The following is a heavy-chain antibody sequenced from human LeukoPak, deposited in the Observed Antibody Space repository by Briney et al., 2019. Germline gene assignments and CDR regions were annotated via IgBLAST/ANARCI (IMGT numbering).Heavy chain of an antibody. CDR3: AGGAGVYYYGMDV. V-gene: IGHV3-23*01. CDR1: GGTFSSCG. Sequence: GGSLRLSCAASGGTFSSCGLSWVRQAPGKGLGLVSAISGSGGSTYYADSVKGRFTISRDNSQNTLYLPMNSLRAEDTALYYCAGGAGVYYYGMDVWGQGTSVTVSS. CDR2: ISGSGGST. D-gene: IGHD4/OR15-4a*01. J-gene: IGHJ6*02.